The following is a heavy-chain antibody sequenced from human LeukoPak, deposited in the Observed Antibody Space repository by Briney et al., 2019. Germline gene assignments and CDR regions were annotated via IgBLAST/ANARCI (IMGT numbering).Heavy chain of an antibody. D-gene: IGHD3-22*01. J-gene: IGHJ4*02. CDR1: GLMFSSHG. CDR2: IWYDGSNE. CDR3: ARARNNYDSSGYSALDY. Sequence: GRSLRLSCAASSGLMFSSHGMHLVRQAPGKGLEWVAVIWYDGSNEYYADSVKGRFTISRNNSKNTLYLQMNSLRAEDTAVYYCARARNNYDSSGYSALDYWGQGTLVTVSS. V-gene: IGHV3-33*01.